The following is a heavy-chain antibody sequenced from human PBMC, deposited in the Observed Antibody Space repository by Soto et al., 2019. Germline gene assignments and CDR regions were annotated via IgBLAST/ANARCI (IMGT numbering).Heavy chain of an antibody. CDR1: GFTFSSYW. Sequence: EVQLVESGGGLVQPGGSLRLSCAASGFTFSSYWMSWVRQAPGKGLEWVANIKQDGSEKYYVDSVKGRFTISRDNAKNSLYLQMNSLRAEDTAVYYCARDYYDSRDDYYYGMDVWGQGTTVTVSS. D-gene: IGHD3-22*01. CDR3: ARDYYDSRDDYYYGMDV. V-gene: IGHV3-7*01. CDR2: IKQDGSEK. J-gene: IGHJ6*02.